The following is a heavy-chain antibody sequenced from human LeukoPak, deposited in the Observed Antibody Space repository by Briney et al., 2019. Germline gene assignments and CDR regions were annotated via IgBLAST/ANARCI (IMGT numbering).Heavy chain of an antibody. J-gene: IGHJ4*02. CDR3: AKSTKYYYDSSLDY. V-gene: IGHV3-23*01. Sequence: GGSLKLSCAASGFTFSSYAMSWVRQAPGKGLEWVSAISGSGGSTYYADSVKGRFTISRDNSKNTLYLQMNSLRAEDTAVYYCAKSTKYYYDSSLDYWGQGTLVTVSS. D-gene: IGHD3-22*01. CDR1: GFTFSSYA. CDR2: ISGSGGST.